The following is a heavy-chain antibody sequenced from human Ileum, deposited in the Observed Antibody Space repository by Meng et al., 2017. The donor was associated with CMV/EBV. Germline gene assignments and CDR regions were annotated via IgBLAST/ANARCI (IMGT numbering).Heavy chain of an antibody. CDR2: IEPHRGDT. Sequence: STYPFAVPSIHSVPPSPWPRLALMGWIEPHRGDTHYTHKFRDGLPMSRDTSIRTASMELSSLRSDDTAVYYCARPPLSSGRYYDYWGQGTLVTVS. J-gene: IGHJ4*02. CDR1: TYPFAVPS. CDR3: ARPPLSSGRYYDY. D-gene: IGHD3-10*01. V-gene: IGHV1-2*02.